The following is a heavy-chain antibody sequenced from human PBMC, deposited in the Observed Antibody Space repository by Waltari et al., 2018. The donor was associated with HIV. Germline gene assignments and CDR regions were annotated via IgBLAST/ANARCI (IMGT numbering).Heavy chain of an antibody. CDR3: ARRIAAGGTPLGY. CDR1: GYTFTSYD. V-gene: IGHV1-8*01. J-gene: IGHJ4*02. Sequence: QVQLVQSGAEVKKPGASVKVSCKASGYTFTSYDINWVRQATGQGLEWMGWMMPNSGNTGYAQKFQGIVTLTRNTSISTAYMELSSLRSEDSAVYYCARRIAAGGTPLGYWGLGTLVTVSS. D-gene: IGHD6-13*01. CDR2: MMPNSGNT.